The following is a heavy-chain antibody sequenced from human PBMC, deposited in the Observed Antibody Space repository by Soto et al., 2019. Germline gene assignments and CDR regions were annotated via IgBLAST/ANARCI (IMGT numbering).Heavy chain of an antibody. CDR3: ASDNRYNWNDGGWFDP. Sequence: QVQLVQSGAEVKKPGASVKVSCKASGYSFSDYDINWVRQATGQGPEWMGWMNPNSGNTGYAQKFQGRVTMTRNTSINTAYMELSRLGSEDTAVYYCASDNRYNWNDGGWFDPWGQGTLVTVSS. V-gene: IGHV1-8*01. J-gene: IGHJ5*02. CDR1: GYSFSDYD. D-gene: IGHD1-20*01. CDR2: MNPNSGNT.